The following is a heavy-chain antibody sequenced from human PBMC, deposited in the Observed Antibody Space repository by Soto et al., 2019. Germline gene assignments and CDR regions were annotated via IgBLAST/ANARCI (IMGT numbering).Heavy chain of an antibody. D-gene: IGHD6-6*01. J-gene: IGHJ4*02. V-gene: IGHV4-31*03. CDR3: ARGPGSSSSRKPPDY. Sequence: SETLSLTCTVSGGSISSGGYYWSWIRQHPGKGLEWIGYIYYSGSTYYNPSLKSRVTISVDTSKNQFSLKLSSVTAADTAVYYCARGPGSSSSRKPPDYWGQGTLVTVSS. CDR2: IYYSGST. CDR1: GGSISSGGYY.